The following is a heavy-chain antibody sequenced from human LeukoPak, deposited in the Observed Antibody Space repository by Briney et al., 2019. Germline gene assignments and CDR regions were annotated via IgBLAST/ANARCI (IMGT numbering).Heavy chain of an antibody. CDR1: GGSISSSSYY. Sequence: SETLSLTCTVSGGSISSSSYYWGWIRQPPGKGLEWIGSIYYSGSTYYNPSLKSRVTISVDTSKNQFSLKLSSVTAADTAVYYCASCRGSGSSKMFDPWGQGTLVTVSS. CDR2: IYYSGST. CDR3: ASCRGSGSSKMFDP. J-gene: IGHJ5*02. V-gene: IGHV4-39*01. D-gene: IGHD3-10*01.